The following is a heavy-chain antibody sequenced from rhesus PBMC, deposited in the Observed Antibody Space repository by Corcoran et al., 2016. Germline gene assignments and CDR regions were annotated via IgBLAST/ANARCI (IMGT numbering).Heavy chain of an antibody. J-gene: IGHJ4*01. CDR3: AREDSNYCDY. D-gene: IGHD4-23*01. CDR1: GASISSYW. CDR2: INGNSGST. Sequence: QVQLQESGPGLVKPSETLSLSCAVSGASISSYWGSWIRQPPGKGLEWMGEINGNSGSTYYNSSLKSRVTISKDASKNQFSLRLNSVTAADTAVYYCAREDSNYCDYWGQGVLVTVSS. V-gene: IGHV4-80*01.